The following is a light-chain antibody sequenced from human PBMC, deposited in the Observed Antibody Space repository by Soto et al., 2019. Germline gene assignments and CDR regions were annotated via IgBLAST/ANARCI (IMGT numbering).Light chain of an antibody. CDR3: QQSYSTPQT. CDR1: QSISSY. V-gene: IGKV1-39*01. Sequence: DIQMPQSPSSLSASVGDRVTITCRASQSISSYLNWYQHKPGKAPKLLIYAASSLQSGVPSRFSGSGSGTDFTLTISSLQPEGFATYYCQQSYSTPQTFGQGTKVEIK. CDR2: AAS. J-gene: IGKJ1*01.